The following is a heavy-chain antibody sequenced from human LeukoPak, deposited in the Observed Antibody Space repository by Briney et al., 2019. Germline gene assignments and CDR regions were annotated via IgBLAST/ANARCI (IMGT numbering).Heavy chain of an antibody. D-gene: IGHD3-10*01. V-gene: IGHV4-34*01. J-gene: IGHJ4*02. CDR3: ARGGSTMVRGPPDY. Sequence: PSETLSLTCAVYGGSFSGYYWGWIRQPPGKGLEWIGEINHSGSNNYNPSLKSRVTISVDTSKNQFSLKLSSVTAADTAVYYCARGGSTMVRGPPDYWGQGTLVTVSS. CDR1: GGSFSGYY. CDR2: INHSGSN.